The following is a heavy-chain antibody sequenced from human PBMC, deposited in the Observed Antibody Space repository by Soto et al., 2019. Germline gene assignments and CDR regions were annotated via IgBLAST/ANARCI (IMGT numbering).Heavy chain of an antibody. CDR2: IVVGSGNT. D-gene: IGHD3-22*01. CDR3: AADLGTLVRYDRYGMDV. Sequence: QMQLVQSGPEVKKPGTSVKVSCKASGFTFTSSAMQWVRQARGQRLEWIGWIVVGSGNTNYAQKFQERVTITRDMSTSTAYRELSSLRSEDTAVYYCAADLGTLVRYDRYGMDVWGQGTTVTVSS. J-gene: IGHJ6*02. V-gene: IGHV1-58*02. CDR1: GFTFTSSA.